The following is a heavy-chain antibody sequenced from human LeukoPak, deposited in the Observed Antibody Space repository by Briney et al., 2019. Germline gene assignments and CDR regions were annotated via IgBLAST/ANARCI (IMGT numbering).Heavy chain of an antibody. Sequence: GGSLRLSCAASGFTFSSYGMHWVRQAPGKGLEWVASIRYDGSNKYYADSVKGRFTISRDNAKNSLYLQMSSLRAEDTAVYYCARLREITFGGVIGIDYWGQGTLVTVSS. D-gene: IGHD3-16*02. CDR2: IRYDGSNK. J-gene: IGHJ4*02. CDR3: ARLREITFGGVIGIDY. V-gene: IGHV3-30*02. CDR1: GFTFSSYG.